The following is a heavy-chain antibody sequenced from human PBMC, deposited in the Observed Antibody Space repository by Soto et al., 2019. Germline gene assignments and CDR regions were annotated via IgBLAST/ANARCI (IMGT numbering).Heavy chain of an antibody. D-gene: IGHD4-17*01. Sequence: EVQLVESGGGLVQPGGSLRLSCAASGFTFSGYSMNWVRQAPGKGLELVSYISSSSGTIYYADSVKGRFTISSDNAKNSLYLQMNSLRVEDTAVYYCARDPLLLRSDDIDYWGQGTLVTVSS. CDR1: GFTFSGYS. CDR3: ARDPLLLRSDDIDY. J-gene: IGHJ4*02. V-gene: IGHV3-48*01. CDR2: ISSSSGTI.